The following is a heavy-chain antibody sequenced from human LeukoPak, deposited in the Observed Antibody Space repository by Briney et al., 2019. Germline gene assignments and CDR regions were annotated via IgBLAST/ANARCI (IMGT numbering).Heavy chain of an antibody. Sequence: PGGSLRLSCAASGFTFSDSPMSWVRQAPGKGLEWVSGISSAGGDTPYADSVKGRFTISRDNSKNMVYLQMNSLRVEDTAVYYCTKKSSGLNPFHYWGQGTLVTVSS. J-gene: IGHJ4*02. CDR1: GFTFSDSP. CDR2: ISSAGGDT. D-gene: IGHD1-14*01. CDR3: TKKSSGLNPFHY. V-gene: IGHV3-23*01.